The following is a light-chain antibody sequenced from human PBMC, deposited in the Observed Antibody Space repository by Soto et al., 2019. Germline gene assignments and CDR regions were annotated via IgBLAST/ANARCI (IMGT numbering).Light chain of an antibody. CDR2: VAS. J-gene: IGKJ3*01. V-gene: IGKV3-20*01. CDR1: QSVPSTY. CDR3: QQYCSSPPFT. Sequence: EIVLTQSPCTLSLSPGERATLSCRASQSVPSTYLAWYQQRPGQAPRLLIYVASTRAPGIPDRFSGSGSGTDFTLTVSGLEPEDVAVYFCQQYCSSPPFTFGPGTKVDIK.